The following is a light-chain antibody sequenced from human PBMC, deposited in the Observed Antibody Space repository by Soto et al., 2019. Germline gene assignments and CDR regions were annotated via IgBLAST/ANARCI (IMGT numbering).Light chain of an antibody. V-gene: IGKV1-39*01. J-gene: IGKJ1*01. CDR3: QQNYSPLRT. CDR2: AAS. Sequence: IHMTHSPSSLSASVLYRVTITFLASQNIRTYLSWYQQKSGKAPTLLIFAASSFQNWVPSRFSGSGSGTDFTLTISSLQPEDFATYYCQQNYSPLRTFGQGTKVDI. CDR1: QNIRTY.